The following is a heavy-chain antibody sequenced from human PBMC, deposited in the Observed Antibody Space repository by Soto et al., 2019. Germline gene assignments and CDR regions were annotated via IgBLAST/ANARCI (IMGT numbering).Heavy chain of an antibody. Sequence: SETLSLTCTVSTDSSSFTNSYWGWIRQPPGKGLQWIGSSSYNGGTFYNPSLKGRVVISFDTSKKQSSLQVTSVTAADTAVYFCARHRIEVVWWGFDFWGQGSPVTVSS. CDR2: SSYNGGT. D-gene: IGHD2-8*02. CDR3: ARHRIEVVWWGFDF. CDR1: TDSSSFTNSY. V-gene: IGHV4-39*01. J-gene: IGHJ4*02.